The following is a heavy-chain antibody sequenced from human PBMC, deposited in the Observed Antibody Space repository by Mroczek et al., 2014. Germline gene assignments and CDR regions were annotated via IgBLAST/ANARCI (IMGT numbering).Heavy chain of an antibody. D-gene: IGHD3-3*01. V-gene: IGHV4-31*03. CDR3: ARESIRITIFGVVTPEYYFDY. CDR1: GGSISSGGYY. J-gene: IGHJ4*02. Sequence: QVQLQESGPGLVKPSQTLSLTCTVSGGSISSGGYYWSWIRQHPGKGLEWIGYIYYSGSTYYNPSLKSRVTISVDTSKNQFSLKLSSVTAADTAVYYCARESIRITIFGVVTPEYYFDYWGQGTLVTVSS. CDR2: IYYSGST.